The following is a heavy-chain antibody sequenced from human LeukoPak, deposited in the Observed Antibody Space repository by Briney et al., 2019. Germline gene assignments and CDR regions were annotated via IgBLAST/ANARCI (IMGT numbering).Heavy chain of an antibody. CDR2: ISAYNGNT. J-gene: IGHJ4*02. Sequence: VASVKVSCKPSGYTFTSHGITWVRQAPGQGLEWVGWISAYNGNTKYAQKFQGRVTMTTDASTSTVYMELRSLRSDDTAVYYCARRTPPRRNYDSSGYYSYYFDYWGQGTLVTVSS. CDR3: ARRTPPRRNYDSSGYYSYYFDY. CDR1: GYTFTSHG. V-gene: IGHV1-18*01. D-gene: IGHD3-22*01.